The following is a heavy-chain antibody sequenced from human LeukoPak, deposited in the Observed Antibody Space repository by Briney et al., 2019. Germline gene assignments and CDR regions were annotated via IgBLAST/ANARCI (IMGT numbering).Heavy chain of an antibody. CDR3: ARSHIVVVVAAKNYGMDV. CDR1: GFTVSSNY. V-gene: IGHV3-66*01. Sequence: GGSLRLSCAASGFTVSSNYMSWVRQAPGKGLERVSVIYSGGSTYYADSVKGRFTISRGNSKNTLYLQMNSLRAEDTAVYYCARSHIVVVVAAKNYGMDVWGQGTTVTVSS. CDR2: IYSGGST. D-gene: IGHD2-15*01. J-gene: IGHJ6*02.